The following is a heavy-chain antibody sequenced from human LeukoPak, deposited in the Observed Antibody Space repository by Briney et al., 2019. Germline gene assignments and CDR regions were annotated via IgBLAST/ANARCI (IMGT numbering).Heavy chain of an antibody. CDR1: GYSFTSYW. CDR2: IYPGDSDT. D-gene: IGHD3-9*01. V-gene: IGHV5-51*01. J-gene: IGHJ3*02. CDR3: QKAAYEILTGFGDAFDI. Sequence: HGESLKISCKGSGYSFTSYWIGWVRQMPGKGLEWMGIIYPGDSDTRYRPSFQGQVTISADKSISTAYLQWSSLKASDTVMFYRQKAAYEILTGFGDAFDIWGQGTMVTVSS.